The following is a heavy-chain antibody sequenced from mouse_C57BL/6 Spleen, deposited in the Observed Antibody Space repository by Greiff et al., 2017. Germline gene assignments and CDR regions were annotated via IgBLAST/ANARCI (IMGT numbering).Heavy chain of an antibody. CDR3: AREYCYDSPWCAY. V-gene: IGHV1-54*01. J-gene: IGHJ3*01. CDR1: GYAFTNYL. D-gene: IGHD2-12*01. Sequence: VQLQQSGAELVRPGTSVKVSCKASGYAFTNYLIEWVKQRPGQGLEWLGVLNPGSGGTNYNEKVKGKATLPADKYSSTSYLQLSSLTSEYSAVYFCAREYCYDSPWCAYWGQGTLVTVSA. CDR2: LNPGSGGT.